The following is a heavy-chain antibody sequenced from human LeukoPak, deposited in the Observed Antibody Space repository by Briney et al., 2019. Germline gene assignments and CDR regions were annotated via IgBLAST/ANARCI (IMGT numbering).Heavy chain of an antibody. Sequence: PGGSRRLSCAASGFTFSSYGMHWVRQAPGKGLEWVAFIRYDGSNKYYADSVKGRFTISRDNSKNTLYLQMNSLRAEDTAVYYCAKPYYYDSSGYYSVDYWGQGTLVTVSS. V-gene: IGHV3-30*02. J-gene: IGHJ4*02. D-gene: IGHD3-22*01. CDR3: AKPYYYDSSGYYSVDY. CDR2: IRYDGSNK. CDR1: GFTFSSYG.